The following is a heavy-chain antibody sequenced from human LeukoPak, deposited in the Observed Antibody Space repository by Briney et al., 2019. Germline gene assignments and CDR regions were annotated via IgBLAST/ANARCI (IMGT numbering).Heavy chain of an antibody. CDR3: ARDLGYYYGSGSYYNGAFDI. J-gene: IGHJ3*02. Sequence: SETLSLTCTVSGGSVSSGSYYWSWIRQPPGKVLEWIGYIYYSGSTNYNPSLKSRVTISVDTSKNQFSLKLSSVTAADTAVYYCARDLGYYYGSGSYYNGAFDIWGQGTMVTVSS. V-gene: IGHV4-61*01. CDR1: GGSVSSGSYY. CDR2: IYYSGST. D-gene: IGHD3-10*01.